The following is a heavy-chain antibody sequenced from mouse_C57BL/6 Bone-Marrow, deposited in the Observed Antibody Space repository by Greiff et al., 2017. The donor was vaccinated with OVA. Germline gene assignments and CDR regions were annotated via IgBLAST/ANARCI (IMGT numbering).Heavy chain of an antibody. D-gene: IGHD2-1*01. CDR1: GYTFTDYE. CDR2: IDPETGGT. Sequence: QVQLQQSGAELVRPGASVTLSCKASGYTFTDYEMHWVKQTPVHGLEWIGAIDPETGGTAYNQKFKGKAILTADKSSSTAYMELRSLTSEDSAVYYCNPRNYPYWYFDVWGTGTTVTVSS. J-gene: IGHJ1*03. CDR3: NPRNYPYWYFDV. V-gene: IGHV1-15*01.